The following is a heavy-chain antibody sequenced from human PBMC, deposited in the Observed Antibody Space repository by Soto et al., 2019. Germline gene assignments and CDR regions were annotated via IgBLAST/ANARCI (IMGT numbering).Heavy chain of an antibody. Sequence: GGSLRLSCAASGFTFSSYGMHWVRQPPGKGLEWVAVISNNGGDRYSADSVKGRFTITRDNFKNTLYLQMTSLRPEDTAVYYCAKDSGRGSADYYFDYWGKGTLVTVSS. CDR3: AKDSGRGSADYYFDY. CDR2: ISNNGGDR. D-gene: IGHD3-10*01. CDR1: GFTFSSYG. J-gene: IGHJ4*02. V-gene: IGHV3-30*18.